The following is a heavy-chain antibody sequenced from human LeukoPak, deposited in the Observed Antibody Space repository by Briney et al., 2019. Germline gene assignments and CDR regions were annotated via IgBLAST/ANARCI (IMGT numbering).Heavy chain of an antibody. J-gene: IGHJ4*02. CDR3: ARPDDFSNYKY. V-gene: IGHV5-51*01. CDR1: GYSFTSYW. Sequence: GESLKISCKGSGYSFTSYWIGWVRQMPGKGLEWMGIIYPGDSDTRYSPSFQGQVTISADTSINTAYLQWSSLKASDTAKYYCARPDDFSNYKYWGQGTLVTVSS. D-gene: IGHD4-11*01. CDR2: IYPGDSDT.